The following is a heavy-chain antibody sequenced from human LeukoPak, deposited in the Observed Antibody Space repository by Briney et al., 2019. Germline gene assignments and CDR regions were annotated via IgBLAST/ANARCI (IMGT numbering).Heavy chain of an antibody. D-gene: IGHD3-10*01. V-gene: IGHV4-59*12. CDR2: IYYSGIT. Sequence: PSETLSLTCTVSGGSISSYYWNWIRQPPGKGLEWIGYIYYSGITNYNPSLKSRVTISVDTSKSQFSLKLSSVTAADTAVYYCARIRGFGADYYYYYMDVWGKGTTVTVSS. J-gene: IGHJ6*03. CDR3: ARIRGFGADYYYYYMDV. CDR1: GGSISSYY.